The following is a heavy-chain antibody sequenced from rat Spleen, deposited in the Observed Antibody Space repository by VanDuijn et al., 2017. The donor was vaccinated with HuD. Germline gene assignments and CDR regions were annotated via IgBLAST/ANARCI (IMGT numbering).Heavy chain of an antibody. CDR3: VRQDTSGYSNWFPY. CDR2: ISPSGVT. CDR1: GFTFSNFD. J-gene: IGHJ3*01. V-gene: IGHV5-25*01. D-gene: IGHD4-3*01. Sequence: EVQLVESGGGLVQPGRSLKLSCAASGFTFSNFDMAWVRQAPTKGLEWVTSISPSGVTYYRDSVKGRFTVSRENTERTLYLLVDSLRSEDTATYYCVRQDTSGYSNWFPYWGQGTLVTVSS.